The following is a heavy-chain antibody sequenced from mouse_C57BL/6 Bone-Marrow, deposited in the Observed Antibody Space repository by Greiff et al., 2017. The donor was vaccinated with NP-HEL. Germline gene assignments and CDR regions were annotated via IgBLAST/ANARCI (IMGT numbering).Heavy chain of an antibody. CDR2: IYPGSGST. CDR3: ARSYYDYGGFAY. D-gene: IGHD2-4*01. V-gene: IGHV1-55*01. CDR1: GYTFTSYW. Sequence: QVQLKQPGAELVKPGASVKMSCKASGYTFTSYWITWVKQRPGQGLEWIGDIYPGSGSTNYNEKFKGKATLTVDPSSSTAYMQLSSLTSEDSAVYYCARSYYDYGGFAYWGKGTLVTVSA. J-gene: IGHJ3*01.